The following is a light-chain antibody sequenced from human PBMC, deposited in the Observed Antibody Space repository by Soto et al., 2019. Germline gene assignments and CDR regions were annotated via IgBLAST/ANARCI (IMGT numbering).Light chain of an antibody. CDR1: QDINNY. CDR3: QQIFGTRYS. Sequence: DIQMTQSPSSLSASVGDRVTITCQASQDINNYLNWYQQKPGKAPKLLIYDAFNLEKGVPSRFSGSGSGTDFTFTISSLQPEDFATYYCQQIFGTRYSFGQGTKVDI. CDR2: DAF. J-gene: IGKJ2*03. V-gene: IGKV1-33*01.